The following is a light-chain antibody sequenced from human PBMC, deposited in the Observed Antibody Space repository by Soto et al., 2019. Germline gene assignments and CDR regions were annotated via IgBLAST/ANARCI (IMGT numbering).Light chain of an antibody. J-gene: IGLJ1*01. Sequence: QSALTQPPSVSGSPGQSVTISCTGTSSDVGSYNGVSWYQQPPGTAPKFMIYEVSNRPSGVPDRFSGSKSGNTASLTISLLQAEDEADYYCSSYTTSSTYVFGTGTKLTVL. CDR1: SSDVGSYNG. CDR3: SSYTTSSTYV. CDR2: EVS. V-gene: IGLV2-18*02.